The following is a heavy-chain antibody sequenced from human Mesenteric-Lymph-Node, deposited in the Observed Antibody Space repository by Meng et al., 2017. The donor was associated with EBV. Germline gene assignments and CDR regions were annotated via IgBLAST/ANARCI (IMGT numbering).Heavy chain of an antibody. V-gene: IGHV4-34*01. CDR2: ISHSGGT. J-gene: IGHJ5*02. Sequence: QVQLQQWGARLLKPSETLSLPCGVYGGSSSGDYWSWIRQPPGKGLEWIGEISHSGGTTYNPSLKSRVTISVDTSKNQFSLKLSSVTAADTAVYYCATHGSGSYSWFNPWGQGTLVTVSS. D-gene: IGHD3-10*01. CDR3: ATHGSGSYSWFNP. CDR1: GGSSSGDY.